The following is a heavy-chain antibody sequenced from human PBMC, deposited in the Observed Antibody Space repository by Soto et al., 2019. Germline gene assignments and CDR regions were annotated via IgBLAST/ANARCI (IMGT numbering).Heavy chain of an antibody. CDR3: ASPRQGSGWYVVDYFDY. D-gene: IGHD6-19*01. V-gene: IGHV3-23*01. Sequence: GGSLRLSCAASGFTFSSYAMSWVRQAPGKGLEWVSAISGSGGSTYYADSVKGRFTISRDNSKNTLYLQMNSLRAEDTAVYYCASPRQGSGWYVVDYFDYWGQGTLVTVSS. J-gene: IGHJ4*02. CDR1: GFTFSSYA. CDR2: ISGSGGST.